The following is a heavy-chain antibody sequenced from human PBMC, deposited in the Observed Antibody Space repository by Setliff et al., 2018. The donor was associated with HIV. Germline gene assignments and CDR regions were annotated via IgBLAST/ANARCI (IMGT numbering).Heavy chain of an antibody. V-gene: IGHV1-69*13. CDR2: ITPIFGTE. J-gene: IGHJ4*02. D-gene: IGHD3-3*01. Sequence: SVKVSCKTSGGTFSSYSISWVRQAPGQGLEWMGGITPIFGTENYAQKVQGRLTITADAATRTSYMELSSLRSDDTAVYYCARQHNFWNGSFDYWGQGTLVTVSS. CDR3: ARQHNFWNGSFDY. CDR1: GGTFSSYS.